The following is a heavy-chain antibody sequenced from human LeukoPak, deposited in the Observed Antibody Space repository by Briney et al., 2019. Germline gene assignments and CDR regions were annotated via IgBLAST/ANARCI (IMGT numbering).Heavy chain of an antibody. D-gene: IGHD3-3*01. J-gene: IGHJ5*02. CDR2: INPNSGAT. CDR3: VRGLYDFWRGVWFDP. V-gene: IGHV1-2*02. Sequence: ASVKVSCKASGYTFTGYYMHWVRQAPGQGLEWLGWINPNSGATNCAQRFKGRVTMTRDTSLSTAYMELTSPTSDDTATYFCVRGLYDFWRGVWFDPWGQGTLVTVSS. CDR1: GYTFTGYY.